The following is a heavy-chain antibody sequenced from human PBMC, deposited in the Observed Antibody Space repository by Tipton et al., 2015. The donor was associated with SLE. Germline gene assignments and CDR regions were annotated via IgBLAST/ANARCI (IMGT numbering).Heavy chain of an antibody. V-gene: IGHV3-11*01. CDR2: ISSSSSTI. D-gene: IGHD4-17*01. CDR3: ARVGDYGDYFDY. Sequence: SGLTFSDYYMSWIRQAPGKGLEWISSISSSSSTIYYADSVKGRFTISRGNVKNSLYLQMDSLRAEDTAVYYCARVGDYGDYFDYWGQGSLVTVSS. CDR1: GLTFSDYY. J-gene: IGHJ4*02.